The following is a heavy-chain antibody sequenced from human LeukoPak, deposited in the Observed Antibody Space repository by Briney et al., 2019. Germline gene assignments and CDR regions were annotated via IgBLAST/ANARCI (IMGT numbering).Heavy chain of an antibody. V-gene: IGHV4-4*07. CDR2: IYTSGST. D-gene: IGHD3-3*01. J-gene: IGHJ5*02. Sequence: SETLSLTCTVSGGSISSYYWSWIRQPAGKGLEWTGRIYTSGSTNYNPSLKSRVTMSVDTSKNQFSLKLSSVTAADTAVYYCARGASLRFLEWLFWFDPWGQGTLVTVSS. CDR1: GGSISSYY. CDR3: ARGASLRFLEWLFWFDP.